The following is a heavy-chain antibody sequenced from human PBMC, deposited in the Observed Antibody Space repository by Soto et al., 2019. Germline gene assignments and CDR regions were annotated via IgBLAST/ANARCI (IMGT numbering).Heavy chain of an antibody. V-gene: IGHV3-23*01. D-gene: IGHD3-10*01. Sequence: EVQLLESGGGLVQPGGSLRISCTASGFTFDNYAMAWVRQAPGKGLEWVAGISGSGDRTNYVDSVKGRFTISRDNAKNRLYLQVKSLRAEATALYYCAKGYGVREIMTNLFDSWGQGTLVAVSS. CDR3: AKGYGVREIMTNLFDS. CDR1: GFTFDNYA. J-gene: IGHJ5*01. CDR2: ISGSGDRT.